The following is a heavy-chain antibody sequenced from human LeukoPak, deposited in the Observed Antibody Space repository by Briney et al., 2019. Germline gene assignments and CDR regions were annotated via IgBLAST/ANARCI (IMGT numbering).Heavy chain of an antibody. J-gene: IGHJ4*02. D-gene: IGHD2/OR15-2a*01. Sequence: PGGSLRLSCAASGFTFSSYSMNWVRQAPGKGLEWISYNSSSSSAIYYADSVKGRSTISRDNAKNSLYLQMNSLRDEDTAVYYCVRDHYYSFDYWGQGTLVTVSS. CDR3: VRDHYYSFDY. CDR1: GFTFSSYS. CDR2: NSSSSSAI. V-gene: IGHV3-48*02.